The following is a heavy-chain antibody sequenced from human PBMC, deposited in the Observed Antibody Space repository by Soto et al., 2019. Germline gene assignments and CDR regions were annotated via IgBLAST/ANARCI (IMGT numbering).Heavy chain of an antibody. D-gene: IGHD3-10*01. CDR2: INPSGGST. V-gene: IGHV1-46*01. Sequence: ASVKVSCKASGYTFTSYYMHWVRQAPGQGLEWMGIINPSGGSTSYAQKFQGRVTMTRDTSTSTVYMELSSLRSEDTAVYYCAREVYYGWGSYYSYYGRDVWGKGTTVTVSS. CDR3: AREVYYGWGSYYSYYGRDV. J-gene: IGHJ6*04. CDR1: GYTFTSYY.